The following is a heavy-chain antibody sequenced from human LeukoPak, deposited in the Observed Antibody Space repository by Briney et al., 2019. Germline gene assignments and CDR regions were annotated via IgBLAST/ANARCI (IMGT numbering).Heavy chain of an antibody. V-gene: IGHV1-24*01. CDR1: GYTLTELS. D-gene: IGHD6-13*01. J-gene: IGHJ5*02. Sequence: ASVKVSCKVSGYTLTELSMHWVRQAPGKGLEWMGGFDPEDGETIYAQKFQGRVTMTEDTSTDTAYMELSSLRSEDTAVYYCATALGFSSSWEGWFDPWGQGTLVTVSS. CDR2: FDPEDGET. CDR3: ATALGFSSSWEGWFDP.